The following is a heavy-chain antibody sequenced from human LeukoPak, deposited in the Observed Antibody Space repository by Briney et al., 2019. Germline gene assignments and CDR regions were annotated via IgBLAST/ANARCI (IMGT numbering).Heavy chain of an antibody. CDR3: ARPYYDFWSGYYPWDI. V-gene: IGHV4-39*07. CDR1: GGSISSSPYY. Sequence: SETLSLTCTVSGGSISSSPYYWGWIRQPPGKGLEWIGSIYYSGTTHYSPSLESRVTISVDTSKNQFSLKLSSVTAADTAVYYCARPYYDFWSGYYPWDIWGQGTMVTVSS. CDR2: IYYSGTT. D-gene: IGHD3-3*01. J-gene: IGHJ3*02.